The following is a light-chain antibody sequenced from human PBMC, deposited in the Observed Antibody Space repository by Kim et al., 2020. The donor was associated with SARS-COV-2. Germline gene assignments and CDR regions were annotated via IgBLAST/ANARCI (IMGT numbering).Light chain of an antibody. V-gene: IGLV2-14*01. J-gene: IGLJ1*01. CDR3: SAYIRGSTNYV. CDR1: SSDDSGCKY. CDR2: GIS. Sequence: QSSTTSCRGTSSDDSGCKYVSWYQQHPGKAPKLVIYGISNRPSGVANRFSGSKSGNTASLTISGLQAEDEADYYCSAYIRGSTNYVFGTGTKVTVL.